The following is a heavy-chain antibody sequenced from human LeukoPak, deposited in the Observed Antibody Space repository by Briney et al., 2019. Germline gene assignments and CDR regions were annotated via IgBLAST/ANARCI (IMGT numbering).Heavy chain of an antibody. CDR2: ISSSSSTI. V-gene: IGHV3-48*04. D-gene: IGHD5-18*01. J-gene: IGHJ4*02. Sequence: GSLRLSCAASGFTFSSYSMNWVRQAPGKGLEWVSYISSSSSTIYYADSVKGRFTISRDNAKNSLYLQMNSLRAEDTAVYYCARGDPNVDTAMVCDYWGQGTLVTVSS. CDR1: GFTFSSYS. CDR3: ARGDPNVDTAMVCDY.